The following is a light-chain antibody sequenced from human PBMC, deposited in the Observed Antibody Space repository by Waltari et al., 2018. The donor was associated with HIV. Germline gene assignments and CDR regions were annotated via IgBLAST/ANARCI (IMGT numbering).Light chain of an antibody. CDR1: SSDIGYYNY. J-gene: IGLJ3*02. CDR3: SSVANSVTLSVL. CDR2: EVS. Sequence: QFALTQPASVSGSPGQSITISCSGTSSDIGYYNYVSWYQQHPGKAPKLMIYEVSNRPSVISNRFSGSKSSNTSSLTISALQAEDEADYFCSSVANSVTLSVLFGGGTKLTVL. V-gene: IGLV2-14*01.